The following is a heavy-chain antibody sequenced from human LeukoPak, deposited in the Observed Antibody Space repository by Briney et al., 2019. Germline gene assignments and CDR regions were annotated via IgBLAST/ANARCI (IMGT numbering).Heavy chain of an antibody. CDR1: GFTFSSYS. CDR3: ARAPYCYDSSGYYSDY. D-gene: IGHD3-22*01. Sequence: PGGSLRLSCAASGFTFSSYSMNWVRQAPGKGLEWVSSISSSSSYIYYADSVKGRFTISRDNAKNSLYPQMNSLRAEDTAVYYCARAPYCYDSSGYYSDYWGQGTLVTVSS. CDR2: ISSSSSYI. J-gene: IGHJ4*02. V-gene: IGHV3-21*01.